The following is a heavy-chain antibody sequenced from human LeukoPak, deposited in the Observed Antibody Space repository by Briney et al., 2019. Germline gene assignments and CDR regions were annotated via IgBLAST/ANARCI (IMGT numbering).Heavy chain of an antibody. CDR3: ARPAQVDGSIDVFDL. J-gene: IGHJ3*01. V-gene: IGHV3-9*01. Sequence: PGGSLRLSCAASGFIFDDYAMHWVRQAPGKGLEWVSGISWNSGTVGYADSVKGRFTISRDNAKNFLYLQMYSLRVGDTALYYCARPAQVDGSIDVFDLWGQGTMVTASS. CDR2: ISWNSGTV. CDR1: GFIFDDYA. D-gene: IGHD1-14*01.